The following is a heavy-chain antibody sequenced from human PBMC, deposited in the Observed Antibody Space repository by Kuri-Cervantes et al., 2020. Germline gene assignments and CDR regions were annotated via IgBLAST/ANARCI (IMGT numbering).Heavy chain of an antibody. D-gene: IGHD3-22*01. Sequence: GESLKISCAASGFTFSSYGMSWVRQAPGKGLEWVSVISGSGGSTYYADSAKGRFTISRDNSKNTLFLQMNSLRAEDTAVYYCARDRPDSSGYGYWGQGTLVTVSS. CDR2: ISGSGGST. CDR1: GFTFSSYG. V-gene: IGHV3-23*01. J-gene: IGHJ4*02. CDR3: ARDRPDSSGYGY.